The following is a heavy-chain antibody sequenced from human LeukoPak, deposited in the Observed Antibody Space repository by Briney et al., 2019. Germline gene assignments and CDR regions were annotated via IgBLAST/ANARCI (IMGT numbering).Heavy chain of an antibody. CDR3: AGHIVVVSHAFDY. V-gene: IGHV4-59*08. Sequence: SETLSLTCTVSGGSISSYYWSWIRQPPGKGLEWIGYIYYSGSTNYNPSLKSRVTISVDTSKNQFSLKLSSVTAADTAVYYCAGHIVVVSHAFDYWGQGTLVTVYS. CDR2: IYYSGST. D-gene: IGHD2-15*01. CDR1: GGSISSYY. J-gene: IGHJ4*02.